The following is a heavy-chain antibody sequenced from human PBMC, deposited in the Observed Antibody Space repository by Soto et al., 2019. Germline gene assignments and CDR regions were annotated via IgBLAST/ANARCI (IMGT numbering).Heavy chain of an antibody. CDR3: ARGRRWLQLGYFDY. D-gene: IGHD5-12*01. J-gene: IGHJ4*02. Sequence: SETLSLTCAVYGGTFSGYYWSWIRQPPGKGLEWIGEINHSGSTNYNPSLKSRVTISVDTSKNQFSLKLSSVTAADTAVYYCARGRRWLQLGYFDYWGQGTLVTVSS. CDR1: GGTFSGYY. CDR2: INHSGST. V-gene: IGHV4-34*01.